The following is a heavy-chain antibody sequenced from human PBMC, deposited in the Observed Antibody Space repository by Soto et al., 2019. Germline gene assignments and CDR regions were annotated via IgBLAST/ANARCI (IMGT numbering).Heavy chain of an antibody. CDR2: ISSSGSTI. CDR3: ARGTYYYYYYGMDV. Sequence: GGSLRLSCAASGFTFSSYEMNWVRQAPGKGLEWVSYISSSGSTIYYADSVKGRFTISRDNAKNSLYLQMNSLRAEDTAVYYCARGTYYYYYYGMDVWGQGTTVTVSS. CDR1: GFTFSSYE. V-gene: IGHV3-48*03. D-gene: IGHD1-1*01. J-gene: IGHJ6*02.